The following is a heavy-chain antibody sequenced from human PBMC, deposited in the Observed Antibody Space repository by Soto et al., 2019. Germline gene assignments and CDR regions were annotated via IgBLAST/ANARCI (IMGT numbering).Heavy chain of an antibody. CDR2: ICGSGGAT. Sequence: EVQLLESGGGLVQPGGSLRLSCAASGFTFSSYAMSWVRQAPGKGLEWVSAICGSGGATYYTDSVKGRFTISRDNSKNTLHLQMNNLRAEDTAIYYCAKGSGGNCYSHFDYCGQGTQVTVSS. CDR3: AKGSGGNCYSHFDY. D-gene: IGHD2-15*01. J-gene: IGHJ4*02. V-gene: IGHV3-23*01. CDR1: GFTFSSYA.